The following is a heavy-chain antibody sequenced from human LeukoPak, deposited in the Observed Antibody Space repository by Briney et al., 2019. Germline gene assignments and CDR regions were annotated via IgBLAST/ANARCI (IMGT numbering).Heavy chain of an antibody. CDR2: ISSSSSYI. V-gene: IGHV3-21*01. CDR1: GFTFSSYS. Sequence: GGSLRLSCAASGFTFSSYSMNWVRQAPGKGLEWVSSISSSSSYIYYADSVKGRFTISRDNARNSLYLQMNSLRAEDTAVYYCARDGEGQGDYWGQGTLVTVSS. CDR3: ARDGEGQGDY. D-gene: IGHD3-10*01. J-gene: IGHJ4*02.